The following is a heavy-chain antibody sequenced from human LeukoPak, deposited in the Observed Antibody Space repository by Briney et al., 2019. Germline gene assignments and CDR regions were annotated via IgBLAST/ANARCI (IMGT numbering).Heavy chain of an antibody. CDR2: FDVEDGET. J-gene: IGHJ4*02. CDR1: GYTLSEIS. CDR3: ASWSLQYSSGWYGLDY. V-gene: IGHV1-24*01. D-gene: IGHD6-19*01. Sequence: ASVKVSCKVSGYTLSEISMHWVRQAPGKGLEWMGGFDVEDGETIYAQKFQGRVTMTEDTSTDTAYMELSSLRSEDTAVYYCASWSLQYSSGWYGLDYWGQGTLVTVSS.